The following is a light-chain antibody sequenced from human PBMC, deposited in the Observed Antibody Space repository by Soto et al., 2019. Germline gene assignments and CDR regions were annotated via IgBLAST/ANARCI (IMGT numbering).Light chain of an antibody. CDR1: QRVLYSSNNKNY. CDR3: QQYYSTPPT. Sequence: DIVMTQSPDSLAVSLGESATINCKSSQRVLYSSNNKNYLAWYQQKPGQPPKLLIYWASTRESGVPDRFSGSGSGTDFTLTISSLQAEDVAVYYCQQYYSTPPTFGQGTKVDIK. V-gene: IGKV4-1*01. J-gene: IGKJ1*01. CDR2: WAS.